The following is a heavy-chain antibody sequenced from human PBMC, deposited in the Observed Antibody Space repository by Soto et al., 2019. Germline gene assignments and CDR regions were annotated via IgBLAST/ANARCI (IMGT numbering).Heavy chain of an antibody. CDR3: AKGGRGEAGLDY. CDR2: IWSDESNK. D-gene: IGHD6-19*01. V-gene: IGHV3-30*02. J-gene: IGHJ4*02. CDR1: GFTFSTHA. Sequence: GGSLRLSCAAAGFTFSTHAMHWVRQAPGKGLERVAFIWSDESNKYYADSVKGQATISRDNYKNTLYLQMSSLIADDTALYYCAKGGRGEAGLDYWVQGTLVTVSS.